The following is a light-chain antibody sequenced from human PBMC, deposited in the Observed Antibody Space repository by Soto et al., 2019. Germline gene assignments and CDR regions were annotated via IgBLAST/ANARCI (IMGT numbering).Light chain of an antibody. J-gene: IGKJ1*01. Sequence: EIVLTQSPGTLSLSPGERATFSCRASQGIGDTLAWYQHKPGQTPRLLIYDTSTRATGVPARFSGSGSGTEFTLTISSLQSEDFAVYYCQQYNNWPWTFGQGTKVDIK. CDR3: QQYNNWPWT. CDR1: QGIGDT. CDR2: DTS. V-gene: IGKV3-15*01.